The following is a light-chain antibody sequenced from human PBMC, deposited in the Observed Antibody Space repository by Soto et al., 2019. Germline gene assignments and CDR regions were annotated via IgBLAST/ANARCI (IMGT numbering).Light chain of an antibody. CDR2: GAS. Sequence: EIVLTQSPGNLSMSPGERATLSCRASQSVSSSYLAWYQQKPGQAPRLLFYGASSRATGIPDRFSGSGSGTDFTLTISRLEPEDFAVYYCQQYGSSPYTFGQWTKLEIK. CDR1: QSVSSSY. CDR3: QQYGSSPYT. V-gene: IGKV3-20*01. J-gene: IGKJ2*01.